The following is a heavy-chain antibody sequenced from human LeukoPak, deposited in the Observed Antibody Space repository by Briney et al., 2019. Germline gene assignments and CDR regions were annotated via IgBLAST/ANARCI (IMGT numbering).Heavy chain of an antibody. D-gene: IGHD5-24*01. V-gene: IGHV1-2*02. CDR1: GYTFTVYY. CDR3: ARVMAAQESYVDY. J-gene: IGHJ4*02. CDR2: TNPNSGGT. Sequence: ASVTVSCKASGYTFTVYYIHWVRQAPGQGLEWMGWTNPNSGGTNYAEKFQGRVTMTRDTSIRTAYLELSRLRSDDTAVYHCARVMAAQESYVDYWGQGTLVTVSS.